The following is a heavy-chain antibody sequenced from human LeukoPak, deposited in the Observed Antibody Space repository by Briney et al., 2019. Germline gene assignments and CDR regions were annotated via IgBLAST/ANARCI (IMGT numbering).Heavy chain of an antibody. J-gene: IGHJ3*02. CDR3: ARERDAFDI. V-gene: IGHV3-30*04. Sequence: GRSLRLSCAASGFTFSRYAMHWVRQAPGKGLEWVAVFTYDGNDKHYADSVEGRFTISRDNSKNTRYLQMNGLRVEDTGVYFCARERDAFDIWGQGTMVTVSS. CDR1: GFTFSRYA. CDR2: FTYDGNDK.